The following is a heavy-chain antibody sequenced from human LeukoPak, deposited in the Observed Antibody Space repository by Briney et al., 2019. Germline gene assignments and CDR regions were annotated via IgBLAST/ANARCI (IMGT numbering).Heavy chain of an antibody. J-gene: IGHJ4*02. Sequence: GSLRLSCAASGFTYSKYWMTWVRQPPGKGLEWLGEIYHSGNTNYNPSLKSQVTMSVDKSKNQFSLKLSSVTAADTAVYYCARWKYDSGGYYPDYWGQGTQVTVSS. D-gene: IGHD3-22*01. CDR2: IYHSGNT. CDR1: GFTYSKYW. CDR3: ARWKYDSGGYYPDY. V-gene: IGHV4-4*02.